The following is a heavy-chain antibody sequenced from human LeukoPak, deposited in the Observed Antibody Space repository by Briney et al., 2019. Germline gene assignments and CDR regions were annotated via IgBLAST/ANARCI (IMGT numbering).Heavy chain of an antibody. CDR1: GGSISSHY. V-gene: IGHV4-59*11. Sequence: SETLSLTCTVSGGSISSHYWSWIRQPPGKGLEWIGYIYYSGSTNYNPSLKSRVTISVDTSKNQFSPKLSSVTAADTAVYYCARYGDGGYYYMDVWGKGTTVTVSS. CDR3: ARYGDGGYYYMDV. CDR2: IYYSGST. J-gene: IGHJ6*03. D-gene: IGHD5-24*01.